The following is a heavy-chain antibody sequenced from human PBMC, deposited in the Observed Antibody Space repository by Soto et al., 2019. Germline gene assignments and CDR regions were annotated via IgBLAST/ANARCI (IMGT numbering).Heavy chain of an antibody. Sequence: GGSLRLSCVASGFTFNDYAMHWVRQVPGKGLEWVSSISWNSGSRGYVDSVKGRFTISRDSAKSSLYLQMNSLRAEDTAVYYCARERLELRGYYYYGMDVWGQGTTVTVSS. V-gene: IGHV3-9*01. CDR2: ISWNSGSR. D-gene: IGHD1-7*01. CDR1: GFTFNDYA. J-gene: IGHJ6*02. CDR3: ARERLELRGYYYYGMDV.